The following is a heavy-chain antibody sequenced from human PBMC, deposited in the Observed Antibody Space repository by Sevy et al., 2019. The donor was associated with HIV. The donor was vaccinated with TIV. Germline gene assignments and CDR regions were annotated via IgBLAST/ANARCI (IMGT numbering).Heavy chain of an antibody. D-gene: IGHD3-9*01. J-gene: IGHJ4*02. CDR3: ASDILTGSHY. Sequence: GGSLRLSCAASGFTFSSYGMHWVRQAPGKGLEWVAFIWYDGSDKYYGDSVKGRFTVSRDNSKNTLYLQMNSLRAADTAVYYCASDILTGSHYWGQGTLVTVSS. CDR1: GFTFSSYG. V-gene: IGHV3-30*02. CDR2: IWYDGSDK.